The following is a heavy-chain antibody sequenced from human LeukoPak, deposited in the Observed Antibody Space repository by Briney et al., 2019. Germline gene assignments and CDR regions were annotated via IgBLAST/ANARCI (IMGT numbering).Heavy chain of an antibody. V-gene: IGHV3-21*01. CDR2: ISSSSSYI. D-gene: IGHD6-13*01. CDR1: GFTFSSYS. Sequence: GGSLRLSCAASGFTFSSYSMNWVRQAPGKGREWVSSISSSSSYIYYADSVKGRFTISRDNAKNSLYLQMNSLRAEDTAVYYCARGSVQAAAAGINPDYWGQGTLVTVSS. CDR3: ARGSVQAAAAGINPDY. J-gene: IGHJ4*02.